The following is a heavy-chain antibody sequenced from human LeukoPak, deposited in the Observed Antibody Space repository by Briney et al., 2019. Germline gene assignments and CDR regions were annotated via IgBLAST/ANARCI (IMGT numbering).Heavy chain of an antibody. CDR1: GFTFSSYG. Sequence: GGSLRLSCAASGFTFSSYGMHWVRQAPGKGLEWVAVIWYDGSNKYYADSVKGRFTISRDNSKNTLYLQMNSLRAEDTAVYYCARDRVPYSGSYPPNRFDPWGQGTLVTVSS. V-gene: IGHV3-33*01. J-gene: IGHJ5*02. CDR2: IWYDGSNK. CDR3: ARDRVPYSGSYPPNRFDP. D-gene: IGHD1-26*01.